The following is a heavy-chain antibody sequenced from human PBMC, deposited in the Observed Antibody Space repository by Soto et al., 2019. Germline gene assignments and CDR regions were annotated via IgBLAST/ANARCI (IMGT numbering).Heavy chain of an antibody. Sequence: PSETLSLTCAVYGGSFSGYYWSWIRQPPGKGLEWIGEINHSGSTNYNPSLKSRVTISVDTSKNQSSLKLSSVTAAETAVYYCARGRPTFYDFWSGPQWGRYYYYGMDVWGQGTTGTVSS. CDR3: ARGRPTFYDFWSGPQWGRYYYYGMDV. V-gene: IGHV4-34*01. D-gene: IGHD3-3*01. CDR1: GGSFSGYY. CDR2: INHSGST. J-gene: IGHJ6*02.